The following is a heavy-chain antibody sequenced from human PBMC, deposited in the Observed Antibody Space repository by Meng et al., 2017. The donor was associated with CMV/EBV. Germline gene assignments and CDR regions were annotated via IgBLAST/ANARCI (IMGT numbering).Heavy chain of an antibody. CDR2: MYSGGSST. D-gene: IGHD2-2*01. CDR3: PKFEYQLLRYYYYYYYGMDV. V-gene: IGHV3-23*03. J-gene: IGHJ6*02. Sequence: GESLKTSCAASGFTFSSYAMSWVRQAPGKGLERVPVMYSGGSSTYYADPVKGRFTISRDNSKNTLYLQMDSLRAEDTAVYHCPKFEYQLLRYYYYYYYGMDVWGQGTTVTVSS. CDR1: GFTFSSYA.